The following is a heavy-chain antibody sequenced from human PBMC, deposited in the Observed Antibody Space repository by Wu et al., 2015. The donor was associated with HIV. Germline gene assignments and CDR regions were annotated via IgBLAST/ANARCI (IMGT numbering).Heavy chain of an antibody. V-gene: IGHV1-8*01. CDR2: MNPNTGNT. D-gene: IGHD6-13*01. CDR3: ARVGAAAANGMDV. Sequence: QVQLVQSGAELKKPGASVKVSCKASGDTFTKYPINWVRQATGQGLEWMGWMNPNTGNTGYAQNFQGRVNMTRNTSISTAYMELSSLRSEDTAVYYCARVGAAAANGMDVWGQGTTVTVSS. CDR1: GDTFTKYP. J-gene: IGHJ6*02.